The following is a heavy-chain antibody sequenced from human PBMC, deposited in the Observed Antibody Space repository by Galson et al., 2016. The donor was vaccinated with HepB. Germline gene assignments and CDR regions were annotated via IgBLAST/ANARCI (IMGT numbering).Heavy chain of an antibody. Sequence: SVKVSCKASGATFGSYALSWVRQAPGQGLEWMGRILPLLGVANYPQKFEDRVTITADKSTSTTYMELSSLRSDDTGVYYCVGIGELSNDREFDYWGQGTLVTVSS. D-gene: IGHD3-10*01. CDR2: ILPLLGVA. J-gene: IGHJ4*02. CDR1: GATFGSYA. V-gene: IGHV1-69*04. CDR3: VGIGELSNDREFDY.